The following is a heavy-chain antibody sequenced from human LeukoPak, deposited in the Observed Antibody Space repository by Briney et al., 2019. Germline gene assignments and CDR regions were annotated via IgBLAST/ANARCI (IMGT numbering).Heavy chain of an antibody. CDR3: ARDHNYAFDN. D-gene: IGHD1-1*01. V-gene: IGHV3-48*01. CDR2: IGIDSGNT. Sequence: PGGSLRLSCTASGFPFIEYSMNWVRQVPGKGLEWIAYIGIDSGNTKYADSARGRFTISADKTKNSLYLQMNSLRVDDTAMYYCARDHNYAFDNWGQGTLVSVAS. J-gene: IGHJ4*02. CDR1: GFPFIEYS.